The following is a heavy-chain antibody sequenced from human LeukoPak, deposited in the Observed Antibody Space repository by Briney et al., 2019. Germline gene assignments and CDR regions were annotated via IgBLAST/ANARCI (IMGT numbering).Heavy chain of an antibody. D-gene: IGHD2-15*01. V-gene: IGHV3-13*01. CDR3: TRSFHCSGGRCYLDFLL. Sequence: PGGSLRLSCAASGFTFSNYDMHWVRQATGKGLEWVAAIGTDGDTYYPDSVKGRFTISRENAKNSLFLQMNSLRAGDTAVYYCTRSFHCSGGRCYLDFLLRGQGTLVTVSS. J-gene: IGHJ4*02. CDR1: GFTFSNYD. CDR2: IGTDGDT.